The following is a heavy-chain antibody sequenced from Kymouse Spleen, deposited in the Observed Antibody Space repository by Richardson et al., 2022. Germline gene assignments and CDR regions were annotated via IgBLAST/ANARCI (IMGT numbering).Heavy chain of an antibody. CDR1: GFTFSGSA. V-gene: IGHV3-73*02. Sequence: EVQLVESGGGLVQPGGSLKLSCAASGFTFSGSAMHWVRQASGKGLEWVGRIRSKANSYATAYAASVKGRFTISRDDSKNTAYLQMNSLKTEDTAVYYCTRLELERAFDIWGQGTMVTVSS. CDR2: IRSKANSYAT. J-gene: IGHJ3*02. D-gene: IGHD1-1*01,IGHD1-20*01. CDR3: TRLELERAFDI.